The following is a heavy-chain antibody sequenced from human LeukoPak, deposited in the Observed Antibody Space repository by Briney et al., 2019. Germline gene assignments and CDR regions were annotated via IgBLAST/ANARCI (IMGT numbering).Heavy chain of an antibody. CDR1: GYTFTSYG. D-gene: IGHD6-6*01. CDR2: INPNSGGT. Sequence: ASVTVSCKASGYTFTSYGISWVRQAPGQGLEWMGWINPNSGGTNYAQKFQGRVTMTRDTSISTAYMELSRLRSDDTAVYYCARGYSSSGNWFDPWGQGTLVTVSS. V-gene: IGHV1-2*02. CDR3: ARGYSSSGNWFDP. J-gene: IGHJ5*02.